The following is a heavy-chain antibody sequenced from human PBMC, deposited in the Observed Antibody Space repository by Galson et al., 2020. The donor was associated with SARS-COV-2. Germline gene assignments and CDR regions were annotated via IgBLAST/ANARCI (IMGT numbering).Heavy chain of an antibody. Sequence: GGSLRLSCTASGFTFGDYAMSWFRQAPGKGLEWVGFIRSKAYGGTTEYAASVKGRSTISRDDSKSIAYLQMNSLKTEDTAVYYCTRAGKWELLRSFDYWGQGALVTVSS. CDR3: TRAGKWELLRSFDY. V-gene: IGHV3-49*03. J-gene: IGHJ4*02. D-gene: IGHD1-26*01. CDR2: IRSKAYGGTT. CDR1: GFTFGDYA.